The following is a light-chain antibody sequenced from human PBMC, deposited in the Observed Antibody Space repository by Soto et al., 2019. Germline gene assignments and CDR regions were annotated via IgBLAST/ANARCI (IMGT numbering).Light chain of an antibody. Sequence: EVVMTQSPVNLSVSPGERATLSCRASQSVSNHLAWYQQKPGQAPKLLIYAASTRVTGISARFSGSGSGTEFSLTISSLQSEDFGIYYCLQYNDWPVYTFGQGTNVEVK. CDR1: QSVSNH. CDR3: LQYNDWPVYT. CDR2: AAS. V-gene: IGKV3-15*01. J-gene: IGKJ2*01.